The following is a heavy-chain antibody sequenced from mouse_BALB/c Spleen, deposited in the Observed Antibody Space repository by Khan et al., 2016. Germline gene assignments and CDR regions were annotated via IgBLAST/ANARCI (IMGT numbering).Heavy chain of an antibody. CDR3: AGQPCDHYNSMSY. Sequence: QVQLKESGPGLVAPSQSLSITCTISGFSLTNYGVHWVRQPPGKGLEWLVVIWSDGSTTYNSALKSRLTISKDNSKSQVFLKMNSLQTDDTAMYFWAGQPCDHYNSMSYWGQGTSVTVSS. CDR1: GFSLTNYG. J-gene: IGHJ4*01. CDR2: IWSDGST. V-gene: IGHV2-6-1*01.